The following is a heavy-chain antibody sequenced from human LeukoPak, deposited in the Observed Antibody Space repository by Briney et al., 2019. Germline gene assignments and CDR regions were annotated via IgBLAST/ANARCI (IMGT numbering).Heavy chain of an antibody. CDR3: ATEAIGRHYDY. CDR1: GFTFSSCG. Sequence: GGSLRLSCAASGFTFSSCGLNWVRQAPGKGLEWVSSIGPTGTDRYYADSVRGRFTISRDNAKNSMYLQMDSLRDEDTAVYYCATEAIGRHYDYWGQGTLLTVSS. V-gene: IGHV3-21*01. CDR2: IGPTGTDR. J-gene: IGHJ4*02.